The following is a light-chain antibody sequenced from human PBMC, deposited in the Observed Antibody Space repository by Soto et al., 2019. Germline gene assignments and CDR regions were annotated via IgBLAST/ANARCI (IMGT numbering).Light chain of an antibody. Sequence: QSVLTQPPSASGTPGQRVTISCSGSSSNIGSNTVNWYQHLPGTAPRLLIYSNNQRPSGVPDRFSGSKSGTSASLAISGLQSEDEADYYCPAWDDSLNAPYVFGTGTKVTVL. V-gene: IGLV1-44*01. CDR2: SNN. CDR3: PAWDDSLNAPYV. J-gene: IGLJ1*01. CDR1: SSNIGSNT.